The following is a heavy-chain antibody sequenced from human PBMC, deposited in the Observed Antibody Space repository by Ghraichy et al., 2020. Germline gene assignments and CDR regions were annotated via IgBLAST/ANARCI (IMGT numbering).Heavy chain of an antibody. Sequence: SETLSLTCIVSGGSITNYYWSWIRQSPGKGLEWIGYIYYSGSTNYNPSLKSRVTMSVDTSKNQFSLNLSSVTAADTAVYYCARSIYSGTYYYYYYYMDVWGKGTTVTVSS. D-gene: IGHD1-26*01. CDR3: ARSIYSGTYYYYYYYMDV. CDR2: IYYSGST. CDR1: GGSITNYY. V-gene: IGHV4-59*01. J-gene: IGHJ6*03.